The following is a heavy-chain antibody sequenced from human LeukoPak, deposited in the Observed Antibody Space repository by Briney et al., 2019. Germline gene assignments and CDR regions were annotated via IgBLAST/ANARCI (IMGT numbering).Heavy chain of an antibody. CDR2: ISGSGGST. J-gene: IGHJ4*02. CDR1: GFTFSSYA. CDR3: AKPMTTVTTSGLAFDY. V-gene: IGHV3-23*01. Sequence: GGSLRLSCAASGFTFSSYAMSWVRQAPGRGLEWVSAISGSGGSTYYADSVKGRFTISRDNSKNTLYLQMNSLRAEDTAVYYCAKPMTTVTTSGLAFDYWGQGTLVTVSS. D-gene: IGHD4-17*01.